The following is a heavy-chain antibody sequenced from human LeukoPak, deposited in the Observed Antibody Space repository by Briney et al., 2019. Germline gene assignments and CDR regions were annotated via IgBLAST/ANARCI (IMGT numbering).Heavy chain of an antibody. CDR3: AKMNGYMDV. CDR2: ISGSGSGT. V-gene: IGHV3-23*01. D-gene: IGHD1-1*01. CDR1: GFTFSSSA. J-gene: IGHJ6*03. Sequence: GGSLRLSCAASGFTFSSSAITWVRQAPGKGLEWVSGISGSGSGTYYADFVKGRFTISRDNSKNTMYLEMNSLRAEDTAVYYCAKMNGYMDVWGKGTTVTVSS.